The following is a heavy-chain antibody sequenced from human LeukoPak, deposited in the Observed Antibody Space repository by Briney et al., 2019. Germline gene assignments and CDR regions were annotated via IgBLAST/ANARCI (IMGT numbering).Heavy chain of an antibody. CDR1: GYTFTDHY. CDR3: AREDYISSWPMDA. Sequence: ASVKVSCKASGYTFTDHYIHWVRQAPGQGLEWMGSINPKSGVTNYAVEFQGRVTMTSDTSISTVYLGLSNPRSDDTAVFYCAREDYISSWPMDAWGQGTTVTVSS. D-gene: IGHD6-13*01. V-gene: IGHV1-2*02. CDR2: INPKSGVT. J-gene: IGHJ6*02.